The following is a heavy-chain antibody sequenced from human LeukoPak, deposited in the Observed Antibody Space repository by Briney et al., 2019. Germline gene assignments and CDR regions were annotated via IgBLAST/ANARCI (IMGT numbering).Heavy chain of an antibody. J-gene: IGHJ4*02. CDR2: LYDDGTT. Sequence: PGGSLRLSCAASGFTVSSHFMSWVRQAPGEGLEWVSVLYDDGTTKYPHSVKGRFTISRDNSKNTLYLQMASLRTEDTAVYYCTRELLYHYYEYWGQGTLVTVSS. CDR3: TRELLYHYYEY. D-gene: IGHD3-3*01. CDR1: GFTVSSHF. V-gene: IGHV3-53*01.